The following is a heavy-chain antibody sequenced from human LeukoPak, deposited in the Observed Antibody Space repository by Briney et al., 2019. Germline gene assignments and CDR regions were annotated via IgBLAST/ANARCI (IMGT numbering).Heavy chain of an antibody. D-gene: IGHD3-10*01. CDR3: AKDVSAMVRGLDV. V-gene: IGHV3-53*05. J-gene: IGHJ6*04. CDR1: GFTVSSNY. Sequence: GGSLRLSCAASGFTVSSNYMSWVRQAPGKGLEWVSVIYSGGSTYYADSVKGRFTISRDNSKNTLYLQMNSLRAEDTAVYYCAKDVSAMVRGLDVWGKGTTVTISS. CDR2: IYSGGST.